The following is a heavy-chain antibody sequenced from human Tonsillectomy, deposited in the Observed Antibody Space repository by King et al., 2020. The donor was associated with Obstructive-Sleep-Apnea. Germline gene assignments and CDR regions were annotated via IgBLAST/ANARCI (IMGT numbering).Heavy chain of an antibody. CDR2: IKQDGSEK. D-gene: IGHD3-22*01. J-gene: IGHJ3*02. CDR1: GFTFSSSR. CDR3: ARAQDYYDIGRNDAFDI. Sequence: VQLVESGGGLVQPGGSLRLSCAASGFTFSSSRMTWVRQAPGKGLEWVANIKQDGSEKYYVDSVRGRFTISRDNAKNSLYLQMNSLRAEDTAVYYCARAQDYYDIGRNDAFDIWGQGTMVTVSS. V-gene: IGHV3-7*01.